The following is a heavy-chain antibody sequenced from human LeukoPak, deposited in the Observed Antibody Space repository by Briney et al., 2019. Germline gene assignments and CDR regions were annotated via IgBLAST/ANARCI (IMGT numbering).Heavy chain of an antibody. CDR1: GGSISSGDYY. J-gene: IGHJ4*02. CDR3: ARDTLMVRGVIDY. D-gene: IGHD3-10*01. V-gene: IGHV4-30-4*01. CDR2: IYYSGST. Sequence: SETLSLTCTVSGGSISSGDYYWSWIRQPPGKGLEVIGYIYYSGSTYYNPSLKSRVTISVDTSKNQFSLKLSSVTAADTAVYYCARDTLMVRGVIDYWGQGTLVTVSS.